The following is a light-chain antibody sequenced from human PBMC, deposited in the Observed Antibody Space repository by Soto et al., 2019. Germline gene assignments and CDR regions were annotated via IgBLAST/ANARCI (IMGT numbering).Light chain of an antibody. CDR3: QQYNTLNT. CDR1: QNVNSN. J-gene: IGKJ2*01. CDR2: NVS. V-gene: IGKV3-15*01. Sequence: EIAMTQSPATLSVSPGHRATLSCRASQNVNSNLAWYQQKPGHAPSLLMYNVSTRATGFPARFSGSGSGTEFTLTISSLQSEDSAIYYCQQYNTLNTFGQGTKLEIK.